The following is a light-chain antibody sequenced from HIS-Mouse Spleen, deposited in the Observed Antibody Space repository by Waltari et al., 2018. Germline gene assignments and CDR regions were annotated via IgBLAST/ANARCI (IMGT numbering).Light chain of an antibody. Sequence: QSVLTQPPSVSGAPGQRVTISCTGSGSNIGAGSDVHWYQQLPGTAPKPLIYGNSNRPSGVPDRFSGSKSGTSASLAITGLQAEDEADYYCQSYDSSLSGWVFGGGTKLTVL. CDR3: QSYDSSLSGWV. CDR2: GNS. J-gene: IGLJ3*02. V-gene: IGLV1-40*01. CDR1: GSNIGAGSD.